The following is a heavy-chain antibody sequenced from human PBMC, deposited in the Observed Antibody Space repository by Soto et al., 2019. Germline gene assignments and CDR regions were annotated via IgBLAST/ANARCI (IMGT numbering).Heavy chain of an antibody. CDR2: ITWNGGNT. V-gene: IGHV3-43*01. CDR3: ARETLSFGSALDV. J-gene: IGHJ6*02. CDR1: GFRFDDYN. D-gene: IGHD3-3*01. Sequence: GGSLRLSCAASGFRFDDYNMHWVRQAPGKGLEWVSLITWNGGNTYYADSVKGRFTISRDGTTQSVFLQMTSLKREDTGLYYCARETLSFGSALDVWGQGTTVTVSS.